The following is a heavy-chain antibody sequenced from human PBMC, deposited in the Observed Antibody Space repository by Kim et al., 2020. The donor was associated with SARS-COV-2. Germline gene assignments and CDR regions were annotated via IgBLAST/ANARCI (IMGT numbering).Heavy chain of an antibody. CDR1: GGSFSGYY. CDR2: INHSGST. J-gene: IGHJ4*02. CDR3: SRGLSDDY. D-gene: IGHD1-26*01. Sequence: SETLSLTCAVYGGSFSGYYWSWIRQPPGKGLEWIGEINHSGSTNYNPSLKSRVTISVDTSKNQFSLKLSSVTASDTAVYYCSRGLSDDYWGQGTLVTVSS. V-gene: IGHV4-34*01.